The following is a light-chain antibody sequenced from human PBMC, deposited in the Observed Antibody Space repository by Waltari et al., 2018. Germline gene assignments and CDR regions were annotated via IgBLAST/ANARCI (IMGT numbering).Light chain of an antibody. Sequence: DIVMTQSPDSLAVTRGERPPFNCKSSRISCRSTNRNCLAWYQQKPVPPPKLLAYWASTRESGVPDRFSASGSGTDFTLTISSLQAEDVAVYYCQQYSNTPLTFGGGTRVEIK. V-gene: IGKV4-1*01. J-gene: IGKJ4*01. CDR1: RISCRSTNRNC. CDR2: WAS. CDR3: QQYSNTPLT.